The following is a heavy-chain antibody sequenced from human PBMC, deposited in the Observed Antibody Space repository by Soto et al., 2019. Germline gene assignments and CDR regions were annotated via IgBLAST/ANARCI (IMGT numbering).Heavy chain of an antibody. CDR2: IIPIFRTP. CDR3: ARDKDREKLGSNNYSALEV. V-gene: IGHV1-69*12. D-gene: IGHD6-13*01. CDR1: GDTVDTFA. Sequence: QVQLGQSGAEVVKPGSSVKVSCKAAGDTVDTFAISWVRQAPGQGLEWMGGIIPIFRTPDYGPKFQGRVTITADECTSTAYMELSSLRYAATAVYGSARDKDREKLGSNNYSALEVWGPGTTVSVSS. J-gene: IGHJ6*02.